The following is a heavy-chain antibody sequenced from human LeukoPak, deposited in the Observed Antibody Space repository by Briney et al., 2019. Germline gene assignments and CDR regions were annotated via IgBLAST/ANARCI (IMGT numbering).Heavy chain of an antibody. CDR2: INHSGST. CDR1: GGSFSDYY. Sequence: SETLSLTCAVYGGSFSDYYWSWIRQPPGKGLEWIGEINHSGSTNYNPSLKCRVTISIDTSKNQFSLKLSSVTAADTAVYYCARHQSWSGYYPRPLDYWGQGTLVTVSS. D-gene: IGHD3-3*01. V-gene: IGHV4-34*01. CDR3: ARHQSWSGYYPRPLDY. J-gene: IGHJ4*02.